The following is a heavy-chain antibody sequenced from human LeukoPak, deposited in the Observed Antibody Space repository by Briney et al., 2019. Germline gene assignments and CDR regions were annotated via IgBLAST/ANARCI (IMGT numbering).Heavy chain of an antibody. V-gene: IGHV1-2*02. J-gene: IGHJ6*03. CDR1: GYTFTGYY. CDR2: INPNSGGT. CDR3: ARANPPNYYYYYMDV. Sequence: ASVKVSCKASGYTFTGYYMHWVRQAPGQGLEWMGWINPNSGGTNYAQKFQGRVTMTRDTSIRTAYMELSRLRSDDTAVYYCARANPPNYYYYYMDVWGKGTTVTVSS.